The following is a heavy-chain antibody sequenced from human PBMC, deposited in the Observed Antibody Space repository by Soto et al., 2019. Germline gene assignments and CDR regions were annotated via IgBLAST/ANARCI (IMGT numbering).Heavy chain of an antibody. CDR2: IWYDGSNK. CDR1: GFTFSSYG. V-gene: IGHV3-33*01. Sequence: QVQLVESGGGVVQPGRSLRLSCAASGFTFSSYGMHWVRQAPGKGLAWVAVIWYDGSNKYYADSVKGRFTISRDNSKNTLYLQMNSLRAEDTAVYYCARERQQWLVLNYYYGMDVWGQGTTVTVSS. CDR3: ARERQQWLVLNYYYGMDV. D-gene: IGHD6-19*01. J-gene: IGHJ6*02.